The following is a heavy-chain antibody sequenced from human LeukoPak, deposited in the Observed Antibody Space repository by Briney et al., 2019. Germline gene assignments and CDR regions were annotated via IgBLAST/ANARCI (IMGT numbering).Heavy chain of an antibody. CDR1: GFTVSSNY. V-gene: IGHV3-53*04. CDR3: ARSVWLGPSHALDI. Sequence: PGGSLRLSCAASGFTVSSNYMSWVRQAPGKGLEWVSVIYSGGSTYYADSVKGRFTISRHNSKNTLYLQMNSLRAEDTAVYYCARSVWLGPSHALDIWGQGTMVTVSS. CDR2: IYSGGST. J-gene: IGHJ3*02. D-gene: IGHD3-10*01.